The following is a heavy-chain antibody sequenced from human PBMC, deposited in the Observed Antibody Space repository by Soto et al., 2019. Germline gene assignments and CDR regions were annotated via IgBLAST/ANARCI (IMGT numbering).Heavy chain of an antibody. CDR2: ISSSSSYI. D-gene: IGHD3-10*01. Sequence: TGGSLRLSCAASGFTFSSYSMNWVRQAPGKGLEWVSSISSSSSYIYYADSVKGRFTISRDNAKNSLYLQMNSLRAEDTAVYYCARGITMVLYYYYMDVWGKGTTVTVSS. CDR1: GFTFSSYS. J-gene: IGHJ6*03. V-gene: IGHV3-21*01. CDR3: ARGITMVLYYYYMDV.